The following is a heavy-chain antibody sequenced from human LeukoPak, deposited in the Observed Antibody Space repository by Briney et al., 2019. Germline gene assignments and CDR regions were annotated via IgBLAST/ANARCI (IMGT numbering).Heavy chain of an antibody. CDR2: IYYSGST. V-gene: IGHV4-61*01. J-gene: IGHJ4*02. CDR1: GGSISSGSYY. D-gene: IGHD3-22*01. CDR3: ARDQYYYDSSGYYRFDY. Sequence: SETLSLTCTVSGGSISSGSYYWSWIRQPPGKGLEWIGNIYYSGSTNYNPSLKSRVTISVDTSKNQFSLKLSSVTAADTAVYYCARDQYYYDSSGYYRFDYWGQGTLVTVSS.